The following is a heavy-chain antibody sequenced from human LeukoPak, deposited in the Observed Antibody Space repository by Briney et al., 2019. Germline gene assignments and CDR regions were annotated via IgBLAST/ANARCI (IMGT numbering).Heavy chain of an antibody. CDR1: GFTFSNYW. J-gene: IGHJ4*02. CDR2: IKPDGSEK. D-gene: IGHD3-10*01. CDR3: LAAGGY. Sequence: TGGSLRLSCAASGFTFSNYWMNWVRQAPGKGLEWVANIKPDGSEKYYVDSVKGRFSISRDNAQNLLYLQMNSLRAEDTAVYYCLAAGGYWGQGTLVTVSS. V-gene: IGHV3-7*01.